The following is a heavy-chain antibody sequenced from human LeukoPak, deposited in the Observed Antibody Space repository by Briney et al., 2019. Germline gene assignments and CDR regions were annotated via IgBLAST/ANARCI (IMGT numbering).Heavy chain of an antibody. J-gene: IGHJ4*02. CDR2: IRSNANSYAT. D-gene: IGHD3-16*02. CDR3: TSYTTFGGVIGHFDY. CDR1: GFTFSGSA. V-gene: IGHV3-73*01. Sequence: GGSLRLSCAASGFTFSGSAMHWVRQASGKGLEWVGCIRSNANSYATAYAASVKGRFTTSRDDSKTTAYLQMNSLKTEDTAVYYCTSYTTFGGVIGHFDYWGQGTLVTVSS.